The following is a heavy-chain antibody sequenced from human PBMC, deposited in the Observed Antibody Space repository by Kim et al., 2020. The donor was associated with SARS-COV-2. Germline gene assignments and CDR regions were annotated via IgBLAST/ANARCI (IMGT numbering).Heavy chain of an antibody. CDR3: ARDFADPHNEYGDPRGVSWFDP. J-gene: IGHJ5*02. V-gene: IGHV1-18*01. CDR2: ISAYNGNT. Sequence: ASVKVSCKASGYTFTSYGISWVRQAPGQGLEWMGWISAYNGNTNYAQKLQGRVTMTTDTSTSTAYMELRSLRSDDTAVYYCARDFADPHNEYGDPRGVSWFDPWGQGTLVTVSS. CDR1: GYTFTSYG. D-gene: IGHD4-17*01.